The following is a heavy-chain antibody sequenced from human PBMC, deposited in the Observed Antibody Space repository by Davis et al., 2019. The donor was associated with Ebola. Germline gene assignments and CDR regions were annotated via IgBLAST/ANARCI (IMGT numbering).Heavy chain of an antibody. Sequence: SETLSLTCTVSGGSISSSYWSWIRQPPGKGLEWIGYIYYSGGTNYNPSLKSRVTISVDTSKNQFSLKLSSVTAADTAVYYCAREGGLVRVSYGMDVWGKGTAVTVSS. J-gene: IGHJ6*04. CDR3: AREGGLVRVSYGMDV. CDR2: IYYSGGT. D-gene: IGHD2-21*01. V-gene: IGHV4-59*01. CDR1: GGSISSSY.